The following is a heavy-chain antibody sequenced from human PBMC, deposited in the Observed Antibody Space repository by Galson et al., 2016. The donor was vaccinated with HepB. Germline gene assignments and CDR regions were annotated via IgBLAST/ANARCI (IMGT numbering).Heavy chain of an antibody. V-gene: IGHV3-11*06. CDR2: IGFSRKFT. Sequence: SLRLSCAASGFNFSDYYMSWVRQAPGKGPEWVSYIGFSRKFTNYADSVKGRFTISRDNAEKSVFLQMNSLRAEDTAVYYCAKHGAGSGSLSMDVWGKGTTVTVSA. J-gene: IGHJ6*04. CDR3: AKHGAGSGSLSMDV. CDR1: GFNFSDYY. D-gene: IGHD3-10*01.